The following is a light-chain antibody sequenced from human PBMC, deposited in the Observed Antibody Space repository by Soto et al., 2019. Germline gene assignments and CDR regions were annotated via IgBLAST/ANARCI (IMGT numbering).Light chain of an antibody. J-gene: IGKJ2*01. Sequence: DIQMTQSPSSLSASVGDSVTITCRASQSISSSLNWYQQKPGKAPRLLIYAASTLQSGVPSGFSGSGSCTHFALTISSLQPENFATYYCQQTFTTPHTFXQGTKADIK. CDR2: AAS. V-gene: IGKV1-39*01. CDR3: QQTFTTPHT. CDR1: QSISSS.